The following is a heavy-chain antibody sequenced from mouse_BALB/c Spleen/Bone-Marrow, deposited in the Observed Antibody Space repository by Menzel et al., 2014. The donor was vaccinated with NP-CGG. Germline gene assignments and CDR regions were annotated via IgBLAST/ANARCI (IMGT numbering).Heavy chain of an antibody. V-gene: IGHV1-14*01. D-gene: IGHD2-4*01. J-gene: IGHJ1*01. CDR3: ARGGYDYDPWYFDV. CDR2: INPYNDGT. CDR1: GYTFTRYV. Sequence: EVKLMESGPELVKPGASVKRSCKASGYTFTRYVMHWVKQKPGQGLEWIGYINPYNDGTKYNGKFKGKATLTSDISSSTAYMELSSLTSEDSAVYYCARGGYDYDPWYFDVWGAWTTVPVPS.